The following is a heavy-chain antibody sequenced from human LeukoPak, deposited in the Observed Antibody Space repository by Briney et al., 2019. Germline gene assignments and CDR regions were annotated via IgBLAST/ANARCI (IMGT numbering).Heavy chain of an antibody. CDR1: GYTFTGYY. D-gene: IGHD3-16*01. V-gene: IGHV1-69*05. CDR2: IIPIFGTT. J-gene: IGHJ5*02. CDR3: ARDLGLIDP. Sequence: SVKVSCKASGYTFTGYYMHWVRQAPGQGLEWMGGIIPIFGTTNYAQKFQGRVTITTDESTTTAYMELSSLRSEDTAVYYCARDLGLIDPWGQGTLVTVSS.